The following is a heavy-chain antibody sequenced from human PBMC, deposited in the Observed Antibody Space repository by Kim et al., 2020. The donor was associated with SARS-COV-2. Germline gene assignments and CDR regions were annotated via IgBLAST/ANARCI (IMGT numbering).Heavy chain of an antibody. V-gene: IGHV6-1*01. J-gene: IGHJ3*02. CDR2: WYN. CDR3: ARGINSAFDI. D-gene: IGHD5-18*01. Sequence: WYNDYAVSGKGRITSSPDTSQNQFSLQLNSMTPEDTAVYYCARGINSAFDIWGQGTVVTVSS.